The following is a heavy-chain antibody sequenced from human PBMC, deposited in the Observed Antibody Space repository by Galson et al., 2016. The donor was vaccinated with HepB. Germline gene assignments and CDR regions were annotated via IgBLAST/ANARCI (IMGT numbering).Heavy chain of an antibody. D-gene: IGHD6-19*01. CDR3: ASQPRIAVAGTFYYGMDV. V-gene: IGHV1-69*13. CDR1: GGTFSNYA. CDR2: IIPIFGTT. Sequence: SVKVSCKASGGTFSNYAISWVRQASGQGLEWMGGIIPIFGTTNYAQKFQGRVTITADEFTSTAYMELSSLRSEDTAVYYCASQPRIAVAGTFYYGMDVWGQGTTVTVSS. J-gene: IGHJ6*02.